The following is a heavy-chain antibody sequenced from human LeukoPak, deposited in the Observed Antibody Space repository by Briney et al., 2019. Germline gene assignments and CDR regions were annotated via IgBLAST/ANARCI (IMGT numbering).Heavy chain of an antibody. D-gene: IGHD6-6*01. CDR2: IYTSGST. CDR1: GGSISSGSYY. CDR3: ARDLGSSGWFDP. Sequence: SETLSLTCTVSGGSISSGSYYWSWIRQPAGKGLEWIGRIYTSGSTNYNPSLKSRVTISVDTSKNQFSLKLSSVTAADTAVYSCARDLGSSGWFDPWGQGTLVTVSS. V-gene: IGHV4-61*02. J-gene: IGHJ5*02.